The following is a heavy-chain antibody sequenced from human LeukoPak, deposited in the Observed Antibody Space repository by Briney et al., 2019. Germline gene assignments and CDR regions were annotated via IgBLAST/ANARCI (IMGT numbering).Heavy chain of an antibody. CDR1: GGSISSSSYY. Sequence: SETLSLTCTVSGGSISSSSYYWGWIRQPPGKGLEWIGSIYYSGSTYYNPSLKSRVPISVDTSKNQFSLKLSSVTAADTAVYYCARFPDYYYDSSGAGDYWGQGTLVTVSS. D-gene: IGHD3-22*01. CDR3: ARFPDYYYDSSGAGDY. V-gene: IGHV4-39*01. CDR2: IYYSGST. J-gene: IGHJ4*02.